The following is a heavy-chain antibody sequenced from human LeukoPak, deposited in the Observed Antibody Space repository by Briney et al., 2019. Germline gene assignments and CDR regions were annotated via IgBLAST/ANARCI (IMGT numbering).Heavy chain of an antibody. CDR2: ISHSGST. CDR3: ARTRARGIVVVPAAKDY. V-gene: IGHV4-34*01. Sequence: SETLSLTCAVYVGSFSGYYWMWIRQPRGKGLEWIGEISHSGSTNYNPSLKSRVTISVDTSKNQFSLKLSSVTAADTAVYYCARTRARGIVVVPAAKDYWGQGTLVTVSS. J-gene: IGHJ4*02. D-gene: IGHD2-2*01. CDR1: VGSFSGYY.